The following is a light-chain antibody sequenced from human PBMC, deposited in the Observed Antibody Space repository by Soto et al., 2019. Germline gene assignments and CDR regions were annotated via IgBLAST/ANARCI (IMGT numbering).Light chain of an antibody. CDR2: DAS. CDR1: QSVSSY. Sequence: EIVLTQSPATLSLSPGERATLSCRASQSVSSYLAWYQQKPGQAPRLLIYDASNRTTGIPARFSGSGSGTDFTRTISSLEPEDFAVYYWQQRSNWPPTVGPGTKVDIK. CDR3: QQRSNWPPT. J-gene: IGKJ3*01. V-gene: IGKV3-11*01.